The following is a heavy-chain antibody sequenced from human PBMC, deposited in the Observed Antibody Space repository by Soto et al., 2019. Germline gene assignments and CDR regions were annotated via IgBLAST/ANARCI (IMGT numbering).Heavy chain of an antibody. CDR3: ARVHKAYSSGWFQSQAFDY. V-gene: IGHV3-33*01. CDR2: IWYDGSNK. CDR1: GFTFSSYG. D-gene: IGHD6-19*01. Sequence: QVQLVESGGGVVQPGRSLRLSCAASGFTFSSYGMHWVRQAPGKGLEWVAVIWYDGSNKYYADSVKGRFTISRDNSKNTLYLQMNSLRAEDTAVYYCARVHKAYSSGWFQSQAFDYWGQGTLVTVSS. J-gene: IGHJ4*02.